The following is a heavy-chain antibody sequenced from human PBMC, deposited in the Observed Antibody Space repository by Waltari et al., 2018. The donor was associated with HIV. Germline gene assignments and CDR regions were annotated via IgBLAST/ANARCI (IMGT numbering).Heavy chain of an antibody. CDR3: ARAADCSSTSCPRAFDI. D-gene: IGHD2-2*01. CDR2: INSDGSST. CDR1: GFTFSSYW. V-gene: IGHV3-74*01. Sequence: EVQLVESGGGLVQSGGSLRLSCTASGFTFSSYWMHWVRQASGKGLVWVSRINSDGSSTNDADSVKGRFTISRDNANNTLYLQMNSLRAEDTAVYYCARAADCSSTSCPRAFDIWGQGTMVTVSS. J-gene: IGHJ3*02.